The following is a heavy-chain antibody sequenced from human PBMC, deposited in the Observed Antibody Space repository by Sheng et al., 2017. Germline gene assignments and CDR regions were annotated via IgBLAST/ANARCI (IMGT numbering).Heavy chain of an antibody. D-gene: IGHD3-9*01. Sequence: QVQLVQSGAEVKKPGSSVKVSCKASGGTFSSYAISWVRQAPGQGLEWMGGIIPILGIANYAQKFQGRVTITADKSTSTAYMELSSLRSEDTAVYYCARADYDILTGYPNWFDPWGQGTLVTVSS. V-gene: IGHV1-69*04. CDR2: IIPILGIA. J-gene: IGHJ5*02. CDR1: GGTFSSYA. CDR3: ARADYDILTGYPNWFDP.